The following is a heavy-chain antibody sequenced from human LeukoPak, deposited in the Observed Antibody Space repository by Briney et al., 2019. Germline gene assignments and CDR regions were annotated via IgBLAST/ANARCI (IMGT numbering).Heavy chain of an antibody. CDR1: GGSISSSSYY. CDR2: IYYSGST. J-gene: IGHJ5*02. Sequence: PSETLSLTCTVSGGSISSSSYYWGWIRQPPGKGLEWIGSIYYSGSTYYNPSLKSRVTISVDTSKNQFSLKLSSVTAADTAVYYCARHPKQWLAPTNWFDPWGQGTLVTVSS. V-gene: IGHV4-39*01. D-gene: IGHD6-19*01. CDR3: ARHPKQWLAPTNWFDP.